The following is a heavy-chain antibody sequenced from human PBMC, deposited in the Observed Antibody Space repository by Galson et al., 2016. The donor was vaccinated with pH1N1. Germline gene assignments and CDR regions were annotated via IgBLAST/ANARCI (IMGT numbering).Heavy chain of an antibody. CDR2: IYSGGLT. CDR1: GFSVSDNY. CDR3: ARDPGVTRWLGRSRYGVDV. D-gene: IGHD3-10*01. J-gene: IGHJ6*01. Sequence: SLRLSCAASGFSVSDNYMSWVRQAPGKGLEWVSVIYSGGLTHYAASVKGRFTISRDESKNTVFLQLNSLRAEDTAQYFCARDPGVTRWLGRSRYGVDVWGQGTTGTVSS. V-gene: IGHV3-53*01.